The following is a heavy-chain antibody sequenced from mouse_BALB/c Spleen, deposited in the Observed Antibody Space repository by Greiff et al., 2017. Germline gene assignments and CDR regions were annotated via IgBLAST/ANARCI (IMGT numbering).Heavy chain of an antibody. CDR2: INPDSSTI. Sequence: EVKLVESGGGLVQPGGSLKLSCAASGFDFSRYWMSWVRQAPGKGLEWIGEINPDSSTINYTPSLKDKFIISRDNAKNTLYLQMSKVRSEDTALYYCARPNYYGSSYSSGAMDYWGQGTSVTVSS. CDR3: ARPNYYGSSYSSGAMDY. CDR1: GFDFSRYW. D-gene: IGHD1-1*01. V-gene: IGHV4-1*02. J-gene: IGHJ4*01.